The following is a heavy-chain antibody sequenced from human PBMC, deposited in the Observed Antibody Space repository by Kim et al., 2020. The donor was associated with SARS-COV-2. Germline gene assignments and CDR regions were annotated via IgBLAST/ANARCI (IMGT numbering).Heavy chain of an antibody. D-gene: IGHD6-19*01. CDR2: IKQDGSEE. CDR3: ARAGPVAGRYYFDY. V-gene: IGHV3-7*03. CDR1: GFTFSNYW. Sequence: GGSLRLSCAVSGFTFSNYWMNWIRQAPGKGLEWVANIKQDGSEEYYVDSVKGRFTISRDNAKNSLYLQMNSLRAEDTAVYYCARAGPVAGRYYFDYWGQGTLVSVSS. J-gene: IGHJ4*02.